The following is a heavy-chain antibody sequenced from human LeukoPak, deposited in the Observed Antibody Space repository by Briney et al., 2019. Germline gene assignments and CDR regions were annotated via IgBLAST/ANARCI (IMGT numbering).Heavy chain of an antibody. Sequence: ASVKVSCKASGYTFTGYYMHWVRQAPGQGLEWMGWINPNSGGTNYAQKFQGWVTMTRDTSISTAYMELSRLRSDDTAVYYCARDGQWLVQDFDYWGQGTLVTVSS. CDR1: GYTFTGYY. J-gene: IGHJ4*02. CDR3: ARDGQWLVQDFDY. D-gene: IGHD6-19*01. CDR2: INPNSGGT. V-gene: IGHV1-2*04.